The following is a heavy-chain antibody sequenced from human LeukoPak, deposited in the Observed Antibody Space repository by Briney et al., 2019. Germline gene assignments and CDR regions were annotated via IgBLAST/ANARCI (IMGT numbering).Heavy chain of an antibody. V-gene: IGHV3-30*02. Sequence: GGSLRLSCAASGFTFSSYGMHWVRQAPGKGLEGVAFIRYDGSNKYYADSVKGRFTISRDNSKNTLYPQMNSLRAEDTAVYYCAKDPYDFWSGYFDYWGQGTLVTVSS. D-gene: IGHD3-3*01. CDR2: IRYDGSNK. J-gene: IGHJ4*02. CDR3: AKDPYDFWSGYFDY. CDR1: GFTFSSYG.